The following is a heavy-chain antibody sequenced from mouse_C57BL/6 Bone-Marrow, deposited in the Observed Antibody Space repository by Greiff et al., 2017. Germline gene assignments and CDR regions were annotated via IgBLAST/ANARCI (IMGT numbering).Heavy chain of an antibody. CDR2: IHPNSGST. Sequence: VQLQQPGAELVKPGASVKLSCKASGYTFTSYWMHWVKQRPGQGLEWIGMIHPNSGSTNYNEKFKSKATLTVDKSSSTAYMQLSSLTSEDSAVYYWARSALLLRYWYFDVWGTGTTVTVSS. CDR3: ARSALLLRYWYFDV. V-gene: IGHV1-64*01. CDR1: GYTFTSYW. D-gene: IGHD1-1*01. J-gene: IGHJ1*03.